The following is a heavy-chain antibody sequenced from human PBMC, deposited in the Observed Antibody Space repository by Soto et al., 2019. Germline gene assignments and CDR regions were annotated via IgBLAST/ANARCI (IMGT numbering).Heavy chain of an antibody. CDR3: ARDLRGDFHKDYYYGMDV. CDR2: INSDGSST. D-gene: IGHD2-21*02. CDR1: GFTFSSYW. J-gene: IGHJ6*02. V-gene: IGHV3-74*01. Sequence: PGGSLRLSCAASGFTFSSYWMHWVRQAPGKGLVWVSRINSDGSSTSYADSVKGRFTISRDNAKNTLYLQMNSLRAEDTAVYYCARDLRGDFHKDYYYGMDVWGQGTTVTVSS.